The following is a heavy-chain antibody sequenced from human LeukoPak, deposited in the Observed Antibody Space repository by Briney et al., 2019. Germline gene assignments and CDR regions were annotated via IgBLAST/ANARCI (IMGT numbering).Heavy chain of an antibody. CDR1: GFTFSSYA. CDR3: ADFSSSSAYFDY. J-gene: IGHJ4*02. D-gene: IGHD6-6*01. Sequence: GGSLRLSCAASGFTFSSYAMSWVRQAPGKGLEWVSAISGSGGSTYYADSVKGRFTISRDNSKNTLHLQMNSLRAEDTAVYYCADFSSSSAYFDYWGQGTLVTVSS. V-gene: IGHV3-23*01. CDR2: ISGSGGST.